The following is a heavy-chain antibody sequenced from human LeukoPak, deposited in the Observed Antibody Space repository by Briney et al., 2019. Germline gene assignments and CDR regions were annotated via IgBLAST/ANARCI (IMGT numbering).Heavy chain of an antibody. J-gene: IGHJ4*02. V-gene: IGHV3-23*01. Sequence: PGGSLRLSCAASGFTFSGYAMNWVRQAPGKGLEWVSSISDSGVFIYYADSVKGRFTISRDNSKNTLYLQMNSLRAEDTAVYYCAKDRTSWYYFDYWGQGTLVTVSS. CDR2: ISDSGVFI. CDR3: AKDRTSWYYFDY. CDR1: GFTFSGYA.